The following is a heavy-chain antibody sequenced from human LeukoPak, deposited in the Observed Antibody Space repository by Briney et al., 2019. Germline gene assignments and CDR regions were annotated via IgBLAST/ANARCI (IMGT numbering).Heavy chain of an antibody. D-gene: IGHD4-17*01. CDR1: GGTFSSYA. J-gene: IGHJ6*02. CDR3: ARDGRNGDYDPSSDYGMDV. CDR2: IIPILGIA. V-gene: IGHV1-69*04. Sequence: GASVKVSCKASGGTFSSYAISWVRQAPGQGLEWIGRIIPILGIANYAQKFQGRVTITADKSTSTAYMELSSLRSEDTAVYYCARDGRNGDYDPSSDYGMDVWGQGTTVTVSS.